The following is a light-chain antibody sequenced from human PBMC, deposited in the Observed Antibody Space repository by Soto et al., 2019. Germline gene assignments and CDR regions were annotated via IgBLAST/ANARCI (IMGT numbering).Light chain of an antibody. CDR2: DAS. J-gene: IGKJ4*01. CDR3: QQRDIWPLT. Sequence: EIVLTQSPATLSLSPGERATLSCRTSQSVSRYLAWYQQKPGQAPRLLIYDASNRATGIPARFSGSGSGTDFTLTISSLEPEDFAVYHCQQRDIWPLTFGGGTKVEIK. CDR1: QSVSRY. V-gene: IGKV3-11*01.